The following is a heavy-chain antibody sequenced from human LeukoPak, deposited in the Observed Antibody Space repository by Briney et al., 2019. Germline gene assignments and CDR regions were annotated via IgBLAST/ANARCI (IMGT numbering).Heavy chain of an antibody. CDR3: AKLLI. D-gene: IGHD2-21*01. Sequence: GRSLRLSCAASGFTFDDYAMHWVRQAPGKGLEWVSGISWNSGSIGYADSVKGRFTISRDNAKNSLYLQMNSLRAEDTAVYYCAKLLIWGQGTTVSVSS. CDR2: ISWNSGSI. CDR1: GFTFDDYA. V-gene: IGHV3-9*01. J-gene: IGHJ6*02.